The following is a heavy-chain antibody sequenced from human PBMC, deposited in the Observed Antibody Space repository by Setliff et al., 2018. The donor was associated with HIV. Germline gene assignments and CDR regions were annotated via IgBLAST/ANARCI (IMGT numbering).Heavy chain of an antibody. CDR2: IHTSGNT. CDR1: GGSISSGDYY. V-gene: IGHV4-61*02. J-gene: IGHJ4*02. CDR3: ARAAAGRLSSWDF. D-gene: IGHD6-13*01. Sequence: SETLSLTCTVSGGSISSGDYYWTWIRQPAGKGLRWIGRIHTSGNTNYNPSLKSRVTISVDTSKNQFSLKLSSVTAAYTAVYYCARAAAGRLSSWDFWGKGTLVTFSS.